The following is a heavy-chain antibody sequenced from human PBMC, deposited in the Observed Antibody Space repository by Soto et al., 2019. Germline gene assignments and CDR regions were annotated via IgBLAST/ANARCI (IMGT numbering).Heavy chain of an antibody. J-gene: IGHJ4*02. Sequence: PGGSLRLSCTASGFTFGDYAMSWFRQAPGKGLEWVGFIRSKAYGGTTEYAASVKGRFTISRDDSKSIAYLQMNSLKTEDTAVYYWASTSRGDPRDFDDWGQGTLVTVAS. CDR1: GFTFGDYA. CDR3: ASTSRGDPRDFDD. V-gene: IGHV3-49*03. CDR2: IRSKAYGGTT. D-gene: IGHD3-16*01.